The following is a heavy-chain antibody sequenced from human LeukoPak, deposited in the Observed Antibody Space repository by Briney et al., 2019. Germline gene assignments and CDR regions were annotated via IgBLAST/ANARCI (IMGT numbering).Heavy chain of an antibody. CDR1: GGSISSGDYY. Sequence: SETLSLTCTVSGGSISSGDYYWSWIRQPPGKGLEWIGYIYYSGSTYYNPSLKSRVTISADTSKNQFSLKLSSVTAADTAVYYCASTNYGSGSYYIIPPFDYWGQGTLVTVSS. J-gene: IGHJ4*02. CDR2: IYYSGST. V-gene: IGHV4-30-4*01. D-gene: IGHD3-10*01. CDR3: ASTNYGSGSYYIIPPFDY.